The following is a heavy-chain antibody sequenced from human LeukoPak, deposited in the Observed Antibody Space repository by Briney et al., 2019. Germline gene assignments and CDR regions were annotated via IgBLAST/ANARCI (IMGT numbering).Heavy chain of an antibody. CDR3: ARDEYYDSSGYQD. D-gene: IGHD3-22*01. CDR2: ISSSSSTI. J-gene: IGHJ4*02. CDR1: GFTFSTYS. Sequence: GGSLRLSCAASGFTFSTYSMNWVRQAPGKGLEWVSYISSSSSTIYYADSVKGRFTISRDNAKNTLYLQMNSLRAEDTAVYYCARDEYYDSSGYQDWGQGTLVTVSS. V-gene: IGHV3-48*04.